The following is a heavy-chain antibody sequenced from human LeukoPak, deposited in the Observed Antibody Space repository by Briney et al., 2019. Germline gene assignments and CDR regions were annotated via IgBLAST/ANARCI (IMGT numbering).Heavy chain of an antibody. Sequence: SETLSLTCAVYGGSFSGYYWSWIRQPPGKGLEWIGEINHSGSTNYNPSLKSRVTISVDTSKNQFSLKLSSVTAADTAVYYCASLGYLLLFGRAEYFQHWGQGTLVTVSS. CDR2: INHSGST. CDR3: ASLGYLLLFGRAEYFQH. CDR1: GGSFSGYY. V-gene: IGHV4-34*01. J-gene: IGHJ1*01. D-gene: IGHD2-2*01.